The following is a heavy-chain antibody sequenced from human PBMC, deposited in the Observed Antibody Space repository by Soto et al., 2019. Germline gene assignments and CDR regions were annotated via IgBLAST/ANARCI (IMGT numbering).Heavy chain of an antibody. J-gene: IGHJ4*02. CDR3: ARQIYDSDTGPNFQYYFDS. V-gene: IGHV5-10-1*01. CDR1: GYNFTSYW. CDR2: IDPSDSQT. D-gene: IGHD3-22*01. Sequence: GESLKISCKGSGYNFTSYWIGWVRQKPGKGLEWMGRIDPSDSQTYYSPSFRGHVTISATKSITTVFLQWSSLRASDTAMYYCARQIYDSDTGPNFQYYFDSWGQGTPVTVS.